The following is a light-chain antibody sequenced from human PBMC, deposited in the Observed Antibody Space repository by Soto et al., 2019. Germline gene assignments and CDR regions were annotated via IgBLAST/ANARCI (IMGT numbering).Light chain of an antibody. Sequence: IVLTQSPYTLSLSPGERATLSCRASQSVSSYLAWYQQKPGQAPRLLIYGASSRATGIPDRFSGSGSGTDFTLTISRLEPEDFAVYYCQEHGSSPTWTFGQGTKVDIK. V-gene: IGKV3-20*01. CDR1: QSVSSY. J-gene: IGKJ1*01. CDR3: QEHGSSPTWT. CDR2: GAS.